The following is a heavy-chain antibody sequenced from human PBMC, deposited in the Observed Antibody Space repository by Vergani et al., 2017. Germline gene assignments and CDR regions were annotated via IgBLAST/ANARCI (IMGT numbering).Heavy chain of an antibody. CDR3: ARGGIAAAVAIDY. CDR2: LFYGATA. D-gene: IGHD6-13*01. J-gene: IGHJ4*02. CDR1: GGSISSGAFS. V-gene: IGHV4-30-2*03. Sequence: QLQLQESGSGLVKPSQTLSLNCAASGGSISSGAFSWGWIRQPPGKGLEWIGSLFYGATAYYNPSLESRVIISIVTSKNQFSLRLSSVTAADTAVYYCARGGIAAAVAIDYWGQGTLVTVSS.